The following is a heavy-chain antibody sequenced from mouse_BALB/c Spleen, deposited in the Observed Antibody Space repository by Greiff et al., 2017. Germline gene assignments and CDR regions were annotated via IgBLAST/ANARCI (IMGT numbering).Heavy chain of an antibody. CDR2: IYPGDGDT. D-gene: IGHD1-1*01. Sequence: QVQLQQSGAELVRPGSSVKISCKASGYAFSSYWMNWVKQRPGQGLEWIGQIYPGDGDTNYNGKFKGKATLTADKSSSTAYMQLSSLTSEDSAVYFCAIITTDYYAMDYWGQGTSVTVSS. J-gene: IGHJ4*01. CDR1: GYAFSSYW. V-gene: IGHV1-80*01. CDR3: AIITTDYYAMDY.